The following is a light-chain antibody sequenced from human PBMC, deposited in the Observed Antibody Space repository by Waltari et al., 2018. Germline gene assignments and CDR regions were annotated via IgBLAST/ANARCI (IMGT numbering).Light chain of an antibody. CDR3: QQYNNWLRT. CDR2: GAS. J-gene: IGKJ1*01. Sequence: EIVMTQSPATLSVSPGERATLSCRASQSISSTLAWYQQKPGQAPRLLIYGASTRAIDIPARFSGSGSGTEFTLTISSLQSEDFAVYYCQQYNNWLRTFGQGTKVEIK. V-gene: IGKV3-15*01. CDR1: QSISST.